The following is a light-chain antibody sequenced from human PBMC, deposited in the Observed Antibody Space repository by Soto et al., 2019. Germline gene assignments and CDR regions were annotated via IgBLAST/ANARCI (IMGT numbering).Light chain of an antibody. Sequence: SVLTQPASVSGSPGQSITISCTGTSREVGGYNYVSWYQQHPGKAPKLMIYEVSNRPSGVSNRFSGSKSGNTASLTISGLQAEDEADYYCSSYTSSSTPYVFGTGTKVTVL. CDR1: SREVGGYNY. J-gene: IGLJ1*01. V-gene: IGLV2-14*01. CDR3: SSYTSSSTPYV. CDR2: EVS.